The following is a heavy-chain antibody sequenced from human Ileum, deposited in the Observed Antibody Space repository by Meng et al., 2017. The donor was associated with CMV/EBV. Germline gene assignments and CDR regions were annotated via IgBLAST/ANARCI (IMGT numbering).Heavy chain of an antibody. CDR3: ATHSGGY. CDR2: IYDDGGT. J-gene: IGHJ4*02. V-gene: IGHV3-53*01. CDR1: GFSVSSHY. Sequence: GESLKISCALSGFSVSSHYMTWVRQAPGKGLEWVSVIYDDGGTYHADSVKGRFTVSRDNSKNTSYLQMNSLTAKDTAIYYCATHSGGYWGQGTLVTVSS.